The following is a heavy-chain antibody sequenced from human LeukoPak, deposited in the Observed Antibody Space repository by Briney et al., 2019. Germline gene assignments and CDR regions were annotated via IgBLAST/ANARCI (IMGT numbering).Heavy chain of an antibody. CDR1: GFTFSSYG. D-gene: IGHD1-26*01. V-gene: IGHV3-33*01. CDR3: ATSGSYYRFEN. CDR2: IWYDGSNK. J-gene: IGHJ4*02. Sequence: GGSLRLSCAASGFTFSSYGMHWVRQAPGKGLEWVAVIWYDGSNKYYADSVKGRFTISRDNSKNTLYLQMNSLRAEDTAVYYCATSGSYYRFENWGQGTLVTVSS.